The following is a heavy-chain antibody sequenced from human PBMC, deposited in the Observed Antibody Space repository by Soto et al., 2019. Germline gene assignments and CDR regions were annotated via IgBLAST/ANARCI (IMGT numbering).Heavy chain of an antibody. J-gene: IGHJ6*02. V-gene: IGHV4-34*01. D-gene: IGHD6-13*01. CDR1: RGFFTYSDNY. CDR3: ARTTIAAAGYTYYYGMNL. Sequence: SETLSLTCAVYRGFFTYSDNYLTWIRQPPGKGLEWIGEINRSGSTNYSPSLRSRVTISVDTSKTQFSLQLTSVTAADTAVYYSARTTIAAAGYTYYYGMNLWGQGTTVTVSS. CDR2: INRSGST.